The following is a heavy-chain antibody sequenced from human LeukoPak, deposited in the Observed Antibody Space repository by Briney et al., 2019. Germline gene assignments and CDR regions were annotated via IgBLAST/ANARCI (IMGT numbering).Heavy chain of an antibody. J-gene: IGHJ4*02. CDR2: INPNSGGT. CDR3: ARRKGELNICDS. D-gene: IGHD1-26*01. Sequence: ASVKVSCKASGYTFTGYYMHWLRHAPGQGLEWMGRINPNSGGTNYAQKFQGRVTMTRDTSVSTAYMELSRLRSDDTAVYYCARRKGELNICDSWGQGTVVTVSS. CDR1: GYTFTGYY. V-gene: IGHV1-2*06.